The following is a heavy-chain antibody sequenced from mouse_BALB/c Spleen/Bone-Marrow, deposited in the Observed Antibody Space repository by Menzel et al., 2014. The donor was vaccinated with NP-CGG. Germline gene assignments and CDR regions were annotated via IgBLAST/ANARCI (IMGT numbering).Heavy chain of an antibody. CDR1: GYTFTSYW. CDR2: INPSNGRT. CDR3: ARSGYWYFDV. D-gene: IGHD3-1*01. J-gene: IGHJ1*01. V-gene: IGHV1S81*02. Sequence: QVQLQQSGAELVKPGASVKLSCKASGYTFTSYWMHWVKQRPGQGLEWIGEINPSNGRTNYVGKFKSKATLSGDKPSSTVYMQLSSLTSEDSAVYYCARSGYWYFDVWGAGTTVTVSA.